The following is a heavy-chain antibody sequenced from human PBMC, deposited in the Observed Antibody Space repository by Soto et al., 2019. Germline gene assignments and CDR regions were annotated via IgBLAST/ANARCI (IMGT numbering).Heavy chain of an antibody. V-gene: IGHV3-30*18. CDR2: ISYDGNKE. CDR3: AKETATSVDYYYFYGLDV. CDR1: GLIFGTYG. Sequence: QVQLVESGGGVVQPGRSLRLSGSASGLIFGTYGLAWVRQAPGKGLEWGALISYDGNKEFYADSVKGRFTISRDNSRNTLYLHMNSLKPEDTAMYYCAKETATSVDYYYFYGLDVWGPGTTVSVSS. D-gene: IGHD1-1*01. J-gene: IGHJ6*02.